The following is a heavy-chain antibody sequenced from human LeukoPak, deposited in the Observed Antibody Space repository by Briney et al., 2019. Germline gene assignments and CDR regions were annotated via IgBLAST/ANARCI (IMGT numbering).Heavy chain of an antibody. CDR2: INHSGST. Sequence: PSETLSLTCAVYGGSFSGYYWSWIRQPPGKGLEWIGEINHSGSTNYNPSLKSRVTISVDTSKNQFSLKLSSVTAADTAVYYCARVTMIVVVNWLDPWGQGTLVTVSS. D-gene: IGHD3-22*01. J-gene: IGHJ5*02. V-gene: IGHV4-34*01. CDR3: ARVTMIVVVNWLDP. CDR1: GGSFSGYY.